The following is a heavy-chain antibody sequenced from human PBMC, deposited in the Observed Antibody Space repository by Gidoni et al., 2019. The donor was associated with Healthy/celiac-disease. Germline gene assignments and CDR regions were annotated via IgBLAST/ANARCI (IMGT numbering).Heavy chain of an antibody. J-gene: IGHJ4*02. CDR3: GRGGLTPIDY. D-gene: IGHD2-8*01. V-gene: IGHV3-74*01. Sequence: DSVQGRFTISRANAKNTLDLQMNSLRAEETAVYYCGRGGLTPIDYWGQGTLVTVSS.